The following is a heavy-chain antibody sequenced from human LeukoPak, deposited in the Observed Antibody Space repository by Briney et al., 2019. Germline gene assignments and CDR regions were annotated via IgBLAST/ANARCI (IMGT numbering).Heavy chain of an antibody. CDR2: IYHSGST. Sequence: PSETLSLTCTVSGYSISSGYYWGWIRQPPGKGLEWIGSIYHSGSTYYNPSLKSRVTISVDTSKNQFSLKLSSVTAADTAVYYCARRPQQLVPYAFDIWGQGTMVTVSS. CDR3: ARRPQQLVPYAFDI. V-gene: IGHV4-38-2*02. J-gene: IGHJ3*02. D-gene: IGHD6-13*01. CDR1: GYSISSGYY.